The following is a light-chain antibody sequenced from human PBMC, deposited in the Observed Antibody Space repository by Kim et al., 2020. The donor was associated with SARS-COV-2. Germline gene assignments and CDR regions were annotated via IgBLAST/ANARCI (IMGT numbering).Light chain of an antibody. CDR2: DTS. CDR3: QQRSNWPIT. CDR1: QSVGSS. J-gene: IGKJ5*01. V-gene: IGKV3-11*01. Sequence: LSPWERATLPCRASQSVGSSLVWYHQKPGQAPRLLIYDTSNRATGIPVRFSGSGSGTDFTLTISSLEPEDFAVYYCQQRSNWPITFGQGTRLEIK.